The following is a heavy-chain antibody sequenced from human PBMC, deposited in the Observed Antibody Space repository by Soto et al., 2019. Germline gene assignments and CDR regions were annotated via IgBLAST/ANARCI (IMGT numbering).Heavy chain of an antibody. D-gene: IGHD3-9*01. CDR3: ARGSKGLRYFDWFTPHHKYYGMDV. Sequence: SETLSLTCAVSGGSISSGGYSWSWIRHPPGKGLDCIGYIYHSGSTYYNPSLKSRVTISVDRSKNQFSLKLSSVTAADTAVYYCARGSKGLRYFDWFTPHHKYYGMDVWGQGTTVTVSS. CDR2: IYHSGST. V-gene: IGHV4-30-2*01. J-gene: IGHJ6*02. CDR1: GGSISSGGYS.